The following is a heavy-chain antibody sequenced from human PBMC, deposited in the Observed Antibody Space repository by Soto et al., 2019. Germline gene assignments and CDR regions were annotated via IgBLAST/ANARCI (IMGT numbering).Heavy chain of an antibody. Sequence: GGSLRLSCAASGFTFSSYGMHWVRQAPGKGLEWVAVISYDGSNKYYADSVKGRFTISRDNSKNTLYLQMNSLRAEDTAVYYCAKDYYYGSGSYYPPPDYRGQGTLVTVSS. D-gene: IGHD3-10*01. CDR2: ISYDGSNK. CDR3: AKDYYYGSGSYYPPPDY. J-gene: IGHJ4*02. V-gene: IGHV3-30*18. CDR1: GFTFSSYG.